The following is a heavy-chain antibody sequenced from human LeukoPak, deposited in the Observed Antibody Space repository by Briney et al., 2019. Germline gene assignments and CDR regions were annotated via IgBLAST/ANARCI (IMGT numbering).Heavy chain of an antibody. J-gene: IGHJ4*02. D-gene: IGHD3-9*01. V-gene: IGHV3-30-3*01. CDR2: ISYDGSNK. CDR1: GFTFSSYA. Sequence: GGSLRLSCAASGFTFSSYAMHWVRQAPGKGLEWVAVISYDGSNKYYADSVKGRFTISRDNSKNTLYLQMNSLRAEDTAVYYCARDRLQYYDILTGYPGDYWGQGTLVTVSS. CDR3: ARDRLQYYDILTGYPGDY.